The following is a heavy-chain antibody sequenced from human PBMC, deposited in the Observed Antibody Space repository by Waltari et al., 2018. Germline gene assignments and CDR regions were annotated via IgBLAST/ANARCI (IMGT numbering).Heavy chain of an antibody. CDR2: IYYSGST. J-gene: IGHJ4*02. D-gene: IGHD2-2*01. CDR1: GGSLSSYY. Sequence: QVQLQESGPGLVKPSETLSLTCTVSGGSLSSYYWSWSRQPPGKGLEWIGYIYYSGSTNYNPSLKSRVTISVDTSKNQFSLKLSSVTAADTAVYYCARGYQRRYFDYWGQGTLVTVSS. V-gene: IGHV4-59*08. CDR3: ARGYQRRYFDY.